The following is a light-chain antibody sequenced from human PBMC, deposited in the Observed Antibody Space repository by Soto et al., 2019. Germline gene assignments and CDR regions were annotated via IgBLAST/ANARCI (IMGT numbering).Light chain of an antibody. V-gene: IGLV1-47*01. CDR2: RNN. Sequence: QSVLTQTPSASGTPGQRVTISCSGSSSNIGSNYVYWYQQLPGTATKLLIYRNNQRPSGVPDRFSGSRSGTSASLAISGLRSEDEADYDCAAWDDRLYVFGTVTKLTV. CDR3: AAWDDRLYV. J-gene: IGLJ1*01. CDR1: SSNIGSNY.